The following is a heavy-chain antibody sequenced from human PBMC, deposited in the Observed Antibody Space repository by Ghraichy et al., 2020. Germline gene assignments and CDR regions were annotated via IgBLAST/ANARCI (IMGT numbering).Heavy chain of an antibody. J-gene: IGHJ4*02. D-gene: IGHD3-22*01. V-gene: IGHV4-59*01. CDR2: VSYSGNT. CDR3: ARGGYYDSSGYYPDY. Sequence: LSLTCTVSGGSISNYYWNWIRQPPGKGLEWVGYVSYSGNTNYHPSLKSRVTISVDTSKNQFSLKLRSVTAADTAVYYCARGGYYDSSGYYPDYWGQGTLVTVSS. CDR1: GGSISNYY.